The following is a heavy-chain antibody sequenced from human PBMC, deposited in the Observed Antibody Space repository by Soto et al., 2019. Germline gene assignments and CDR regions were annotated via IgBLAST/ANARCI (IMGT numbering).Heavy chain of an antibody. D-gene: IGHD3-3*01. J-gene: IGHJ6*02. CDR1: GFTFSGSA. Sequence: PGGSLRLSCAASGFTFSGSAMHWVRQASGKGLEWVGRIRSKANSYATAYAASVKGRFTISRDDSKNTAYLQMNSLKTEDTAVYYCTRQYDFWSGSPKSYYYGMDVWGQGTTVTVSS. CDR2: IRSKANSYAT. V-gene: IGHV3-73*01. CDR3: TRQYDFWSGSPKSYYYGMDV.